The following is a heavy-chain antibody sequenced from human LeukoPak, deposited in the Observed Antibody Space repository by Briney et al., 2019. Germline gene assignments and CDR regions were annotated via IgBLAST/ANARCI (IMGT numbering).Heavy chain of an antibody. Sequence: GASVKVSCKASGGTFSSYAISWVRQAPGQGLEWMGRIIPILGIAIYAQKFQGRVTITADKSTSTAYMELSSLRSEDTAVYYCARDRLQGSSGSYWGQGTLVTVSS. D-gene: IGHD3-22*01. J-gene: IGHJ4*02. V-gene: IGHV1-69*04. CDR1: GGTFSSYA. CDR3: ARDRLQGSSGSY. CDR2: IIPILGIA.